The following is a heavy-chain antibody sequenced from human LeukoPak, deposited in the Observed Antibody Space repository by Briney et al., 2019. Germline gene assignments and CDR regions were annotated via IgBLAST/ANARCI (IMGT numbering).Heavy chain of an antibody. J-gene: IGHJ4*02. CDR2: INPSGGST. Sequence: ASVKVSCKASGYTFTSYYMHWVRQAPGQGLEWMGIINPSGGSTSYAQKFQGRVTMTRDTSTSTVYMELSSLRSEDTAVYYCARDLRGYDSSGYYYVFWGQRTLVTVSS. CDR1: GYTFTSYY. V-gene: IGHV1-46*01. CDR3: ARDLRGYDSSGYYYVF. D-gene: IGHD3-22*01.